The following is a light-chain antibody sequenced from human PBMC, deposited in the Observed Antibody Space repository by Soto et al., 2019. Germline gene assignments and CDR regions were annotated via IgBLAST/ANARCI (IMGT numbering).Light chain of an antibody. V-gene: IGKV3-15*01. CDR3: QQYNNWPPLT. CDR1: QSVINN. Sequence: IAMTQSPATLSVSPGERATLSCRASQSVINNLAWYQQKPGQAPRLLIYGASTRATGIPARFSGSGSGTEFTFTISSLQSEDFAVYYCQQYNNWPPLTFGGGTKVEIK. CDR2: GAS. J-gene: IGKJ4*01.